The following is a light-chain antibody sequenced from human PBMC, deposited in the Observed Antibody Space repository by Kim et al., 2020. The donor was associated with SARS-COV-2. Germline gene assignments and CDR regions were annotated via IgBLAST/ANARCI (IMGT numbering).Light chain of an antibody. CDR2: AAS. Sequence: AIRMTQSPSSFSASTGDRVTITCRASQGISSYLAWYQQKPGKAPKLLIYAASTLQSGVPSRFSGSGSGTDFTLTISCLQSEDFATYYCQQDYSYPWTFGQGTQVDIK. CDR3: QQDYSYPWT. J-gene: IGKJ1*01. CDR1: QGISSY. V-gene: IGKV1-8*01.